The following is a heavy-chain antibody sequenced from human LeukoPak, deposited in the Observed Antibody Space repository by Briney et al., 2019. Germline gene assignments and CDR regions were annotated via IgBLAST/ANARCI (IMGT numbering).Heavy chain of an antibody. CDR1: GFIFNKYW. V-gene: IGHV3-7*03. J-gene: IGHJ4*02. Sequence: GGSLRLSCAASGFIFNKYWMTWVRQAPGEAPVWVANIKQNGGEIHYLDSVKGRFSISRDDAKNSLYLQMNSLRVEDTARYFCARDLPFDLWGQGTLVTVSS. CDR3: ARDLPFDL. CDR2: IKQNGGEI.